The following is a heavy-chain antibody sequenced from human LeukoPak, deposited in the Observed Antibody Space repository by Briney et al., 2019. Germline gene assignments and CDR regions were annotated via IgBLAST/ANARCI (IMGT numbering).Heavy chain of an antibody. CDR1: GFTVSSNY. CDR3: ARDYVAAASFDYFDY. J-gene: IGHJ4*02. V-gene: IGHV3-74*01. Sequence: AGGSLRLSCAASGFTVSSNYMSWVRQAPGKGPVWVSRINSDGSSTSYADSVKGRFTISRDNAKNTLYLQMNSLRAEDTAVYYCARDYVAAASFDYFDYWGQGTLVTVSS. D-gene: IGHD2-15*01. CDR2: INSDGSST.